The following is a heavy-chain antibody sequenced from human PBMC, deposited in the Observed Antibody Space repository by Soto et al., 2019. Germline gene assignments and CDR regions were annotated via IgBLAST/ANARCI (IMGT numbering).Heavy chain of an antibody. J-gene: IGHJ2*01. CDR3: ARDHRSWYFDL. CDR1: GFTFSSYS. V-gene: IGHV3-21*01. Sequence: EVQLVESGGGLVKPGGSLRLSCAASGFTFSSYSMNWVRQAPGKGLEWVSSISSSSSYIYYADSVKGRFTISRDNDKNSLYLQMNSLRAEDTAVYYCARDHRSWYFDLWGRGTLVTVSS. CDR2: ISSSSSYI.